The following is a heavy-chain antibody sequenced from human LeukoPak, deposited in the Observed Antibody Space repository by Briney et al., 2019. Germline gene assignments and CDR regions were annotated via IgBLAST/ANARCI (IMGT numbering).Heavy chain of an antibody. CDR2: MNPNSGNT. CDR1: GYTFTSYD. J-gene: IGHJ6*02. Sequence: ASXKVSCKASGYTFTSYDINWVRQATGQGLEWMGWMNPNSGNTGYAQKFQGRVTMTRNTSISTAYMELSSLRSEDTAVYYCARTDGDYDYYYYGMDVWGQGTTVTVSS. V-gene: IGHV1-8*01. D-gene: IGHD4-17*01. CDR3: ARTDGDYDYYYYGMDV.